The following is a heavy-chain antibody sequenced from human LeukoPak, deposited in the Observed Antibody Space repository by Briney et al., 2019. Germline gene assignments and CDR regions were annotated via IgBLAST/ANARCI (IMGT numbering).Heavy chain of an antibody. Sequence: ASVKVSCKASGYTFSGYYMHWVRQAPGQGLEWMGWINPNSGDTNYAQKFQGRVSMTRDTSINTAYMELSRLRSDDTSVYYCARTLPNHYYGMDVWGQGTTVTVS. J-gene: IGHJ6*02. CDR3: ARTLPNHYYGMDV. D-gene: IGHD1-26*01. V-gene: IGHV1-2*02. CDR2: INPNSGDT. CDR1: GYTFSGYY.